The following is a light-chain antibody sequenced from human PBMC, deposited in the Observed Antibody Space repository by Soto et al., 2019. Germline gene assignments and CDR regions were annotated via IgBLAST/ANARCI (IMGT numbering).Light chain of an antibody. V-gene: IGKV3-11*01. CDR1: QSVSSY. CDR3: QQRSNWPRT. Sequence: EIVLTQSPATLSLSPGERATLSCRASQSVSSYLAWYQQKPGQAPRLLISDASNRATGIPARFSGSGSGTDVTLTISSLEPEDFAVYYCQQRSNWPRTFGQGTKLEIK. J-gene: IGKJ2*01. CDR2: DAS.